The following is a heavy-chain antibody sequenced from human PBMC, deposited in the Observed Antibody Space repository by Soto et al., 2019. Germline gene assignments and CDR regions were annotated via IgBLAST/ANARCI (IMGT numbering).Heavy chain of an antibody. CDR2: IIPFFGTP. Sequence: QVQLVQSGAEVKKPGSSVTVSCKTSGFTFRSYAFSWVRQAPGQGLEWMGGIIPFFGTPNYAQKFQGRVNITAARSTGTAYMELSSLRSEDTAVYYCARDKGAYYSHFVSWGQGTLVTVSS. CDR1: GFTFRSYA. J-gene: IGHJ4*02. V-gene: IGHV1-69*06. CDR3: ARDKGAYYSHFVS. D-gene: IGHD3-22*01.